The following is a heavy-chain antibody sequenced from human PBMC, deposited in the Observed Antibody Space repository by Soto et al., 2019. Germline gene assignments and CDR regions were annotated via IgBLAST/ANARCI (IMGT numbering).Heavy chain of an antibody. D-gene: IGHD3-3*01. Sequence: QVQLQESGPGLVKPSQTLSLPCTVSGGSIRSVGYYWSWLRQHPGKGLEWIGYIYYSGSTYYNPSLQIRVTISVDTSKNLFSLKLSSVTAADTAVSYCARGPDSSHWYFDLWGRGTLVTVSS. V-gene: IGHV4-31*03. J-gene: IGHJ2*01. CDR3: ARGPDSSHWYFDL. CDR2: IYYSGST. CDR1: GGSIRSVGYY.